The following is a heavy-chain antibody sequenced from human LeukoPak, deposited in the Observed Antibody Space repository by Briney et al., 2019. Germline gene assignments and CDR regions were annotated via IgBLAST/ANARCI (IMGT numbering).Heavy chain of an antibody. CDR2: ISGSGGST. V-gene: IGHV3-23*01. Sequence: PGGSLRLSCAASGFTFSSYAMSWVRQAPGKGLEWVSAISGSGGSTYYADSVKGRFTISRDNSKNTLYLQMNSLRAEDTALYYCAKDAKLYSNYAGGYFDYWGQGTLVTVSS. D-gene: IGHD4-11*01. J-gene: IGHJ4*02. CDR3: AKDAKLYSNYAGGYFDY. CDR1: GFTFSSYA.